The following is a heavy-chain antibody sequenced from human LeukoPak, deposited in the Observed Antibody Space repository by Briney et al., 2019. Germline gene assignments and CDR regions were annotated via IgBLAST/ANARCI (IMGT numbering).Heavy chain of an antibody. Sequence: ASVKVSCKASGYTFTGYIMHWVRQAPGQGLEWMGWINPNSGATNYAQKFQGRVTMTRDTSISTAYMELSSLRSDDTAMYYCARGIIPPGSRVGCFDHWGQGTLVSVSS. D-gene: IGHD2-2*01. V-gene: IGHV1-2*02. CDR1: GYTFTGYI. CDR2: INPNSGAT. J-gene: IGHJ4*02. CDR3: ARGIIPPGSRVGCFDH.